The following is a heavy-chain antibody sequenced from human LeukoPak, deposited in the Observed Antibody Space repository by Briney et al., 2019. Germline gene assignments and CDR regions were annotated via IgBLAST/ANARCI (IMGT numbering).Heavy chain of an antibody. Sequence: ASVKVPCKASGYTFTSYGISWVRQAPGQGLEWMGWISAYNGNTNYAQKLQGRVTMTTDTSTSTAYMELRSLRSDDTAVYYCARDSDQYYYDSSGYYALGAFDIWGQGTMVTVSS. CDR1: GYTFTSYG. J-gene: IGHJ3*02. CDR2: ISAYNGNT. V-gene: IGHV1-18*01. D-gene: IGHD3-22*01. CDR3: ARDSDQYYYDSSGYYALGAFDI.